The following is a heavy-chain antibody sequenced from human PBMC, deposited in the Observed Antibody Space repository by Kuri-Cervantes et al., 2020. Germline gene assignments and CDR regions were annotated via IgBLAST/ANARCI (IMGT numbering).Heavy chain of an antibody. Sequence: LSLTCAASGFTFSSYAMHWVRQAPGKGLEWVAVISYDGSNKYYADSVKGRFTISRDNSKNTLYLQMNSLRAEDTAVYYCARMRSGWYFDSWGQGTLVTVSS. CDR1: GFTFSSYA. V-gene: IGHV3-30*14. CDR3: ARMRSGWYFDS. D-gene: IGHD6-19*01. J-gene: IGHJ4*02. CDR2: ISYDGSNK.